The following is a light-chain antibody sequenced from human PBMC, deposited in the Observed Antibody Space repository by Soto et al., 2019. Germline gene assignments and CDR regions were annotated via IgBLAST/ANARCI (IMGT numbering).Light chain of an antibody. V-gene: IGKV3-20*01. CDR3: QQYGRSPPWT. Sequence: EIGLTQSPGTLSLSPGKRATLSCRASQSVSSSYLAWYQQKPGQAPRLLIYGASSRATGIPDRFSGSGSGTDFNLTISRLEPEDFAVYYCQQYGRSPPWTFGQGTKVEIK. J-gene: IGKJ1*01. CDR1: QSVSSSY. CDR2: GAS.